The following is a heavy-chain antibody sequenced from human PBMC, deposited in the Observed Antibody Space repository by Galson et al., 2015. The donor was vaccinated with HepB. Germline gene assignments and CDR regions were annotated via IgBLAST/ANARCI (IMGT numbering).Heavy chain of an antibody. CDR1: GFTFSNYG. J-gene: IGHJ6*02. D-gene: IGHD3-10*01. V-gene: IGHV3-30*03. CDR2: ISYDGSNK. Sequence: SLRLSCAASGFTFSNYGMHWVRQAPDKGLEWVAVISYDGSNKYYADSVKGRFTISRDNAKDSVYLQLDSLRAEDTAVYYCARRISLVRGIITKPDYYYGMDVWGQGTTVTVAS. CDR3: ARRISLVRGIITKPDYYYGMDV.